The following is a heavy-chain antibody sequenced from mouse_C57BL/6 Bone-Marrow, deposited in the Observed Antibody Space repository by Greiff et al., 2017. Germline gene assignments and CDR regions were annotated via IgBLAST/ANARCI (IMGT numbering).Heavy chain of an antibody. Sequence: QVQLQQSGAELARPGASVKMSCKASGYTFTSYTMHWVKQRPGQGLEWIGYINPSSGYTYYNEKFKGKATLTADKSSSTAYMELRSLTSEDSAVYFCARKPLVGDYWGRGTSVTVSS. D-gene: IGHD2-10*02. CDR2: INPSSGYT. V-gene: IGHV1-4*01. CDR1: GYTFTSYT. J-gene: IGHJ4*01. CDR3: ARKPLVGDY.